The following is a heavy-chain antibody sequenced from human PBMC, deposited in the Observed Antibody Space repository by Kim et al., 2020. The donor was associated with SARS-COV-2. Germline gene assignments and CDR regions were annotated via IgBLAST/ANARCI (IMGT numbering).Heavy chain of an antibody. CDR1: GFTFSSYA. V-gene: IGHV3-23*01. CDR3: ANCRGPFGLRSFSQANNWFDP. CDR2: ISGSGGST. D-gene: IGHD2-15*01. J-gene: IGHJ5*02. Sequence: GGSLRLSCAASGFTFSSYAMSWVRQAPGKGLEWVSAISGSGGSTYYADSVKGRFTISRDNSKNTLYLQMNSLRAEDTAVYYCANCRGPFGLRSFSQANNWFDPWGQGTLVTVSS.